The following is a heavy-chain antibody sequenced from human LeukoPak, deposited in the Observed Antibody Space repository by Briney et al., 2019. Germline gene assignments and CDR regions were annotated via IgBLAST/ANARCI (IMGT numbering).Heavy chain of an antibody. D-gene: IGHD3-9*01. V-gene: IGHV3-74*01. Sequence: PGGSLRLSCAASGFTFSSYWIHWVRQAPGKGLVWVSRIDTDGSNTNYADSVKGRFTISRDNAQNTVYLQMNSLRAEDTAVYYCARGKQDYDILTGYNPPTYYYYYMDVWGKGTTVTISS. CDR3: ARGKQDYDILTGYNPPTYYYYYMDV. CDR1: GFTFSSYW. J-gene: IGHJ6*03. CDR2: IDTDGSNT.